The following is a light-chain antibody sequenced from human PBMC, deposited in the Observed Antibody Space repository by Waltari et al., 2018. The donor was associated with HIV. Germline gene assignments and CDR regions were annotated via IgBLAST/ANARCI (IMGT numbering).Light chain of an antibody. Sequence: QSVLTQPPSASGTPGQRVTISCSGSSSNIGKNSVHWYQQLPGAAPKVLIYINSQRPSVVPDRFAGSKSGTSAALAISGLHSEDEADYYCEAWDDTLNGFVFGTGTRVTVL. CDR1: SSNIGKNS. CDR3: EAWDDTLNGFV. J-gene: IGLJ1*01. V-gene: IGLV1-44*01. CDR2: INS.